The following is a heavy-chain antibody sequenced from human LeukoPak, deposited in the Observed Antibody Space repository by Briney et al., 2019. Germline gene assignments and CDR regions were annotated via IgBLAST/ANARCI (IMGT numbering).Heavy chain of an antibody. Sequence: GGSLRLSCAASGFTFSSYAMSWVRQAPGKGLEWVSAISGSGGRTYYADSVKGRFMISRDNSKNTLYLQMNSLRAEDTAVYYCAKVFPYYYDSSGYYLGDYFDYWGQGTLVTVSS. CDR3: AKVFPYYYDSSGYYLGDYFDY. V-gene: IGHV3-23*01. D-gene: IGHD3-22*01. CDR1: GFTFSSYA. J-gene: IGHJ4*02. CDR2: ISGSGGRT.